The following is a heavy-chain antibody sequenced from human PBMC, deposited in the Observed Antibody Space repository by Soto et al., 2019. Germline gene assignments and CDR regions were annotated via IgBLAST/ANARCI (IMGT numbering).Heavy chain of an antibody. D-gene: IGHD6-6*01. V-gene: IGHV3-11*01. CDR3: ARRAFGYSSSSTGFVYFDY. CDR2: ISSSGSTI. J-gene: IGHJ4*02. Sequence: GGSLRLSCAASGFTFSDYYMSWIRQAPGKGLEWVSYISSSGSTIYYADSVKGRFTISRDNAKNSLYLQMNSLRAEDTAVYYCARRAFGYSSSSTGFVYFDYWGQGTLVTVSS. CDR1: GFTFSDYY.